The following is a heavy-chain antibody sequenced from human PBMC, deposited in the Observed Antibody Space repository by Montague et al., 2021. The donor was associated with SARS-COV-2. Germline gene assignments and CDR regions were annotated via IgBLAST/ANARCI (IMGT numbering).Heavy chain of an antibody. D-gene: IGHD3-10*01. CDR1: GGSISSYY. V-gene: IGHV4-59*01. CDR2: VDKSDNT. Sequence: SETRSLTCTVSGGSISSYYWSWIRQPPGKGLEWIGYVDKSDNTDYNPSLKSRVTISLDTSKKQFSLKLNSVTSADTAVYYCTSGEGNYGWRYYFDYWGQGTLVTVSS. J-gene: IGHJ4*02. CDR3: TSGEGNYGWRYYFDY.